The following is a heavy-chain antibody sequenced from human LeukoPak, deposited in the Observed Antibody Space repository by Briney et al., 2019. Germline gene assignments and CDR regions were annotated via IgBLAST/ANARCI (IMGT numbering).Heavy chain of an antibody. CDR2: ASDRGNT. CDR1: GVSISTYS. D-gene: IGHD3/OR15-3a*01. J-gene: IGHJ6*03. V-gene: IGHV4-59*01. Sequence: SETLSLTCSVYGVSISTYSWTWVRQPPGKGLEWNGYASDRGNTHYNPSLKSRVTISVDTSKSQFSLRLSSVSAADTAFYYCARGLDRGNYYYMDVWGKGTTVIVSS. CDR3: ARGLDRGNYYYMDV.